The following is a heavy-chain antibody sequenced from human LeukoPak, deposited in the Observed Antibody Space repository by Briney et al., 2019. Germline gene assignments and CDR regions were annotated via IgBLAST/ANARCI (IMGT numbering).Heavy chain of an antibody. D-gene: IGHD3-3*02. V-gene: IGHV3-74*01. J-gene: IGHJ4*02. CDR2: INSDGSST. CDR1: GFTFSSYW. CDR3: VRSRISLF. Sequence: GGSLRLSCAASGFTFSSYWMHWVRQAPGKGLGWVSRINSDGSSTNYADSVKGRFTISRDNAKNTLYVQMNSLRAEDTAVYYCVRSRISLFWGQGTLVTVSS.